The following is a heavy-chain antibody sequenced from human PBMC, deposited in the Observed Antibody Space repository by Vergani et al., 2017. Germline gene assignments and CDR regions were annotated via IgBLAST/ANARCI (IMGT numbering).Heavy chain of an antibody. CDR2: INPSGGHT. CDR3: ARGGGEGTAAIWNYMDV. D-gene: IGHD6-13*01. J-gene: IGHJ6*03. Sequence: QVQVVQSGAEVKKSGASVKVSCKTSGYTFSNHYMHWVRQAPGQGLEWMGIINPSGGHTNYAQKFQGRVTMTRDTSTSTVYMELSSLRSEDTAIYYCARGGGEGTAAIWNYMDVWGKGTTVTVSS. V-gene: IGHV1-46*01. CDR1: GYTFSNHY.